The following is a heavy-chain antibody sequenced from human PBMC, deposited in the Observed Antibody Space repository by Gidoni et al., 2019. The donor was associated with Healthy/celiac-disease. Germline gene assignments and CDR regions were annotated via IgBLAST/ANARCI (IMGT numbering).Heavy chain of an antibody. CDR2: IYYSGST. CDR3: ARSGGIAATFDY. CDR1: GGSISRYY. J-gene: IGHJ4*02. V-gene: IGHV4-59*08. D-gene: IGHD6-13*01. Sequence: QAQLQESGPGLVKPSETLSLTCTVSGGSISRYYWSWIRQPPGKGLEWIGYIYYSGSTNYNPSLKSRVTISVDTSKNQFSLKLSSVTAADTAVYYCARSGGIAATFDYWGQGTLVTVSS.